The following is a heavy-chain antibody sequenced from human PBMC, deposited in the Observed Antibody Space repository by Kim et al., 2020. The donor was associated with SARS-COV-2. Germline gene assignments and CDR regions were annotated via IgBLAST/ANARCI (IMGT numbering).Heavy chain of an antibody. J-gene: IGHJ4*02. CDR3: ARLGNY. CDR1: GGSFRGYY. Sequence: SETLSLTCAVYGGSFRGYYWSWIRQPPGKGLEWIGEINHSGSTNYNPSLKSRGTISVDTSKNQFSLKLSSVTAADTAVYYCARLGNYWGQGTLVTVSS. D-gene: IGHD1-26*01. CDR2: INHSGST. V-gene: IGHV4-34*01.